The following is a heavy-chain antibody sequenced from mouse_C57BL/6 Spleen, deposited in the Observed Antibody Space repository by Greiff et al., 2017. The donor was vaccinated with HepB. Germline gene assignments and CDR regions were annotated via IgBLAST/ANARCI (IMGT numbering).Heavy chain of an antibody. CDR3: ARRETTAWYFDV. CDR1: GYTFTSYW. J-gene: IGHJ1*03. D-gene: IGHD1-2*01. CDR2: IHPNSGST. Sequence: QVQLQQPGAELVKPGASVKLSCKASGYTFTSYWMHWVKQRPGQGLEWIGMIHPNSGSTNYNEKFKSKATLTVDKSSSTTYMQLSSLTSEDSAVYYCARRETTAWYFDVWGTGTTVTVSS. V-gene: IGHV1-64*01.